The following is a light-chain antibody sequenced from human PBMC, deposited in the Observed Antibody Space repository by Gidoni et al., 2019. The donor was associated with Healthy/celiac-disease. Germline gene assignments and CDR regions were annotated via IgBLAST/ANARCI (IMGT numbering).Light chain of an antibody. Sequence: DLQMTQSPSTLSASVGDRVTITCRASQSISSWLAWYQQKPGKAPKLLIYKAFSLESGVPSRFSGSGSGTEFTLTSSSLQPDDFATYYCQQYNSYSYTFGQGTKLEIK. J-gene: IGKJ2*01. CDR3: QQYNSYSYT. CDR2: KAF. V-gene: IGKV1-5*03. CDR1: QSISSW.